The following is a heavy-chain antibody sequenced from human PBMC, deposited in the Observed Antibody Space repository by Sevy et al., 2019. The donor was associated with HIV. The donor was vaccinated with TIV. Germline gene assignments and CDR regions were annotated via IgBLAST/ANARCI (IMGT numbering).Heavy chain of an antibody. CDR2: ISGSGTST. V-gene: IGHV3-23*01. Sequence: GGSLRLSCGVSGFTFDIYAMSWVRQTPGKGLEWVSGISGSGTSTFYADSVKDRFTVSRDNSKKTVYLQVNSLRADDTATYYCAKDRVGEWELIYFDFWGQGALVTVSS. D-gene: IGHD1-26*01. CDR3: AKDRVGEWELIYFDF. J-gene: IGHJ4*02. CDR1: GFTFDIYA.